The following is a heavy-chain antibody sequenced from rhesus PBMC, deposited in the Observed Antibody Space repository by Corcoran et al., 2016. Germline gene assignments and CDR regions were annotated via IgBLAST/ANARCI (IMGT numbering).Heavy chain of an antibody. CDR3: ARYKGYSGYNYMY. CDR1: GGSFSTYW. CDR2: INGNSGST. D-gene: IGHD5-42*01. V-gene: IGHV4-80*01. Sequence: QVQLQESGPGLVKPSETLSLTCAVSGGSFSTYWRTWIRPPPGRGLEWIGEINGNSGSTNYYPSLGIRVTISKDASKNQFSLKLNSVTAADTAVYYCARYKGYSGYNYMYWGQGVLVTVSS. J-gene: IGHJ4*01.